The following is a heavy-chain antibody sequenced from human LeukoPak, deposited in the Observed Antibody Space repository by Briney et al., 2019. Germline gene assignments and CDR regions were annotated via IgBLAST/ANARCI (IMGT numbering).Heavy chain of an antibody. Sequence: GESLKISCKGSGYTFTNYWIGWVRQMPGKGLEFTGIIYPGDSDTRYSPSFQGQVTISVDKSINTAYLQWSSLKASDTAMYYCARSSLVRGVLSPLNFDSWGQGTLVTVSS. CDR1: GYTFTNYW. CDR3: ARSSLVRGVLSPLNFDS. J-gene: IGHJ4*02. D-gene: IGHD3-10*01. CDR2: IYPGDSDT. V-gene: IGHV5-51*01.